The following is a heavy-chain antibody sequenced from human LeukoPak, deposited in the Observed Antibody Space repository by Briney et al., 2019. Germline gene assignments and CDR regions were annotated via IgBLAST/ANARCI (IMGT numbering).Heavy chain of an antibody. CDR2: ISYDGSNK. V-gene: IGHV3-30*18. D-gene: IGHD1-26*01. CDR3: AKLVGAGGFWFDP. J-gene: IGHJ5*02. CDR1: GFTFSSYG. Sequence: GGSLRLSCAASGFTFSSYGMHWVRQAPGKGLEWVAVISYDGSNKYYADSVKGRFTISRDNSKNTLYLQMNSLRAEDTAVYYCAKLVGAGGFWFDPWGQGTLVTVSS.